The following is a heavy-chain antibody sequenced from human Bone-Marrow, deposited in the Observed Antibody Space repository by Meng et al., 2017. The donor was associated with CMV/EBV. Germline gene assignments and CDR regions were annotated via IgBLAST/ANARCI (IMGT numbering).Heavy chain of an antibody. CDR3: ARDVTTLGYSGMDV. CDR1: GFTFSSYA. CDR2: ISGTSSYI. J-gene: IGHJ6*02. Sequence: GESLKISCAASGFTFSSYAMSWVRQAPGKGLEWVSSISGTSSYIYYADSVKGRFTISRDNSENTLYVHMNSLRPEDTAIYYCARDVTTLGYSGMDVWGQGTTVTVSS. V-gene: IGHV3-21*01. D-gene: IGHD4-23*01.